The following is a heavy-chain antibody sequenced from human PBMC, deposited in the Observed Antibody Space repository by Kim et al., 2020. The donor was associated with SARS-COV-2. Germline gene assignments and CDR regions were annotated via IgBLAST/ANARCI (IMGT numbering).Heavy chain of an antibody. CDR2: INHGGST. J-gene: IGHJ5*02. CDR3: ARLYSSSSQVWLDP. V-gene: IGHV4-34*01. Sequence: SETLSLTCGVYGGSFSNYYWTWIRQPPGKGLEWIGQINHGGSTNYNSSLKTRVTMSVDPSKNQVSLRLSSVTAADTAVYYCARLYSSSSQVWLDPWGQGTLVTVSS. D-gene: IGHD6-6*01. CDR1: GGSFSNYY.